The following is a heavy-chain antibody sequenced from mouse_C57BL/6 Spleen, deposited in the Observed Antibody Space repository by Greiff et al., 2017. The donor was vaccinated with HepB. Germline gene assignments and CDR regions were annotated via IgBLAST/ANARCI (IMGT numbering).Heavy chain of an antibody. CDR2: ISDGGSYT. J-gene: IGHJ2*01. Sequence: EVQVVESGGGLVKPGGSLKLSCAASGFTFSSYAMSWVRQTPEKRLEWVATISDGGSYTYYPDNVKGRFTISRDNAKNNLYLQMSQLKSEDTAMYYCASYYGSHFDYWGQGTTLTVSS. CDR3: ASYYGSHFDY. CDR1: GFTFSSYA. V-gene: IGHV5-4*01. D-gene: IGHD1-1*01.